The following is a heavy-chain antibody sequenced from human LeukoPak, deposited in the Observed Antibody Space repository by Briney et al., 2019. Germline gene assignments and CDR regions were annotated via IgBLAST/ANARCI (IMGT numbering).Heavy chain of an antibody. CDR2: INPNSGGT. CDR3: ARVLAAAGVYFDY. J-gene: IGHJ4*02. Sequence: ASVKVSCKASGGTFNSYTFNWVRQAPGQGLEWMGWINPNSGGTNYAQKFQGRVTITRDTSISTAYMELSRLRSDDTAVYYCARVLAAAGVYFDYWGQGTLVTVSS. V-gene: IGHV1-2*02. CDR1: GGTFNSYT. D-gene: IGHD6-13*01.